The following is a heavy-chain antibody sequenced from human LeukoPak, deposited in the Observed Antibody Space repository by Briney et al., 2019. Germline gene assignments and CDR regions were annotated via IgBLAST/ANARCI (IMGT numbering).Heavy chain of an antibody. J-gene: IGHJ4*02. Sequence: ASVKVSCKASGYTFTSYGISWVRQAPGQGLEWMGWISAYNGNTNYAQKLQGRVTMTTDTSTSTAYMELRSLRSDDTAVYYCSQGGTYYYDSSGYYFDYWGQGTLVTVSS. V-gene: IGHV1-18*01. CDR2: ISAYNGNT. D-gene: IGHD3-22*01. CDR3: SQGGTYYYDSSGYYFDY. CDR1: GYTFTSYG.